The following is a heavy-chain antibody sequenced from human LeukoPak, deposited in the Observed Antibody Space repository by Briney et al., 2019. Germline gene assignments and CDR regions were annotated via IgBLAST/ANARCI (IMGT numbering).Heavy chain of an antibody. J-gene: IGHJ4*02. Sequence: GESLKISCKASGYSFTTYWIAWVRQMPGKGLEWMGMIYPGDSDTRYSPSFQGQITISVDKSISIAYLQWSSLKASDTAMYYCARLLQGVAGTWGYWGQGTLVAV. D-gene: IGHD6-19*01. CDR3: ARLLQGVAGTWGY. V-gene: IGHV5-51*01. CDR2: IYPGDSDT. CDR1: GYSFTTYW.